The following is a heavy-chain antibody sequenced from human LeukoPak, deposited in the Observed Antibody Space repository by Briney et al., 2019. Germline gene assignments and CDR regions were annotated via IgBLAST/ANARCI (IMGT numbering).Heavy chain of an antibody. D-gene: IGHD6-13*01. CDR2: INHSGST. CDR1: GGSFSGYY. J-gene: IGHJ5*02. Sequence: SETLSLTCAVYGGSFSGYYWSWIRQPPGKGLEWIGEINHSGSTNYNPSLKSRVTISVDTSKNQFSLKLSSVTAADTAVYYCARQTYEWQQPNWFDPWGQGTPVTVSS. V-gene: IGHV4-34*01. CDR3: ARQTYEWQQPNWFDP.